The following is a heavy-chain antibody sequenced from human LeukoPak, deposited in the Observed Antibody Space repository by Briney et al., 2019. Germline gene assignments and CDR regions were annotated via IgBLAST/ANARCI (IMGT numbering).Heavy chain of an antibody. D-gene: IGHD6-13*01. CDR1: GGSIISYY. Sequence: SETLSLTCTVSGGSIISYYWSWIRQPAGRGLEWIGRIYTSGSTNYNPSLKSRVTMSVDTSKNQFSLEVTSVTAADTAIYYCARDGIIPAALSEDYWGQGTLVTVSP. CDR2: IYTSGST. V-gene: IGHV4-4*07. J-gene: IGHJ4*02. CDR3: ARDGIIPAALSEDY.